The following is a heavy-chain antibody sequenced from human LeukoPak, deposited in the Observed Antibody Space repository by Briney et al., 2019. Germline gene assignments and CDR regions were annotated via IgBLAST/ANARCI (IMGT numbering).Heavy chain of an antibody. CDR3: ARDRSDNWGLFDY. Sequence: PSETLSLTCAVSGGSISSSPYYWGWIRQPPGKGLEWIGSIYYSGNTYPNPSLKSRVTISVDTSKNQFSLKLSSLTAADTAVYYCARDRSDNWGLFDYWGQGTLVTVSS. CDR1: GGSISSSPYY. V-gene: IGHV4-39*07. D-gene: IGHD1-1*01. J-gene: IGHJ4*02. CDR2: IYYSGNT.